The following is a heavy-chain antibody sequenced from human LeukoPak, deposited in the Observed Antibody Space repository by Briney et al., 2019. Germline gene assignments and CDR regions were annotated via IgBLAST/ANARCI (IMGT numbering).Heavy chain of an antibody. CDR2: ISGRGDYT. Sequence: GGSLRLSCAASGFTFSTYAMNWVRQAPGKGLEWVSTISGRGDYTYYADSVKGRFTISRDNPKNTLFLQMNSLRAEDTAIYYCAKDLRVARLWGQGTLVTVSS. J-gene: IGHJ4*02. D-gene: IGHD2-15*01. V-gene: IGHV3-23*01. CDR1: GFTFSTYA. CDR3: AKDLRVARL.